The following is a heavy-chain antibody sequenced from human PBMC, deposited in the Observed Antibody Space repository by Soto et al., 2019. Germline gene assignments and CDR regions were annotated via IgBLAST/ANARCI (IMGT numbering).Heavy chain of an antibody. Sequence: GGSLRLSCAASGFTFSSYAMHWVRQAPGKGLEWVAVISYDGSNKYYADSVKGRFTISRDNSKNTLYLQMNSLRAEDTAVYYCARDILFGQTTMTTFQGFWFDPWGQGTLVTVSS. CDR2: ISYDGSNK. D-gene: IGHD4-17*01. CDR1: GFTFSSYA. J-gene: IGHJ5*02. CDR3: ARDILFGQTTMTTFQGFWFDP. V-gene: IGHV3-30-3*01.